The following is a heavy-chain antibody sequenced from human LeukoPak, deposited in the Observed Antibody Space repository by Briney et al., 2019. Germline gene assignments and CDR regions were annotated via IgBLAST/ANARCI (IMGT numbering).Heavy chain of an antibody. J-gene: IGHJ4*02. CDR3: ARLVYSGGYYDPFYY. Sequence: PGESLKISCKGSGYSFTSYWIGWVRQMPGKGLEWMGIIYPGDSDTRYSPSFQGQVTISADKSISTAYLQWSSLKASDTAFYYCARLVYSGGYYDPFYYWGQGTLVTVSS. D-gene: IGHD3-22*01. CDR1: GYSFTSYW. V-gene: IGHV5-51*01. CDR2: IYPGDSDT.